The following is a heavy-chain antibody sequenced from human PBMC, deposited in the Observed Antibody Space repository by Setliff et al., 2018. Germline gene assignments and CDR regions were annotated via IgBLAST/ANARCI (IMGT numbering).Heavy chain of an antibody. CDR1: GGSINSSTYNSRSYY. CDR3: ARDFFRAREDAFMLEYAFDI. D-gene: IGHD3-16*01. J-gene: IGHJ3*02. V-gene: IGHV4-61*02. CDR2: IYTSGST. Sequence: SETLSLTCTVSGGSINSSTYNSRSYYWGWIRQPPGKGLEWIGRIYTSGSTNYNPSLKSRVTMSVDTSKNQFSLKLSSVTAADTAVYYCARDFFRAREDAFMLEYAFDIWGQGTMVTVSS.